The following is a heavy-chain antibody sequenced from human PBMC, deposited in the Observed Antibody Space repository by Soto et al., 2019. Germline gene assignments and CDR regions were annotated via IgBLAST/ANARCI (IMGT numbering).Heavy chain of an antibody. CDR2: VYPRGST. CDR3: ARNKLDYTNTGGDWFDP. J-gene: IGHJ5*02. Sequence: QLQLQESVSGLVKPSQTLSLSCTVSGGSINSGGHSWSCIRQPPGKGLEWIGYVYPRGSTNYNPSLKSRVTISVDGFTNQFSLRLTSVTAADTAVYFCARNKLDYTNTGGDWFDPWGPGALVIVSS. D-gene: IGHD4-4*01. CDR1: GGSINSGGHS. V-gene: IGHV4-30-2*01.